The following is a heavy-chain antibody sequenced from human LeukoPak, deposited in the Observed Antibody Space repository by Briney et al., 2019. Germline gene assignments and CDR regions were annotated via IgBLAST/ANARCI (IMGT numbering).Heavy chain of an antibody. J-gene: IGHJ5*02. CDR1: SGSTSSYY. V-gene: IGHV4-59*01. Sequence: SETLSLTCTVSSGSTSSYYWSWIRQSPGKGLECIGYIHYTGSTNYNPSLKSRVTISVETSKNQFSLKLKSVTAADTAVYYCARGGYYGSGNDFRFDPWGQGTLVTVSS. CDR3: ARGGYYGSGNDFRFDP. D-gene: IGHD3-10*01. CDR2: IHYTGST.